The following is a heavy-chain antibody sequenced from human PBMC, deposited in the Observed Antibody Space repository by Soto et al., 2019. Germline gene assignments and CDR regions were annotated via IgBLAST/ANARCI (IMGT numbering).Heavy chain of an antibody. J-gene: IGHJ5*02. CDR3: ARVFSDSSSFFDP. Sequence: NPSETLSLTCTVSGGSISSYYWSWIRQHPGKGLEWIGYIYYSGSTYYNPSLKSRVTISVDTSKNQFSLKLSSVTAADTAVYYCARVFSDSSSFFDPWGQGTLVTVSS. D-gene: IGHD6-13*01. V-gene: IGHV4-59*06. CDR1: GGSISSYY. CDR2: IYYSGST.